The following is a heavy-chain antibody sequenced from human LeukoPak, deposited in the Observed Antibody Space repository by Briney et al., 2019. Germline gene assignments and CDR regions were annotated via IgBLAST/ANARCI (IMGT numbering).Heavy chain of an antibody. J-gene: IGHJ3*02. CDR3: ARDQGVRYCSSTSCYTDAFDI. CDR1: GGSISSGDYY. Sequence: SETLSLTCTVSGGSISSGDYYWSWIRQPPGKGLEWIGYIYYSGSTYYNPSLKSRVTISVDTSKNQFSLKLSSVTAADTAVYYCARDQGVRYCSSTSCYTDAFDIWGQGTMVTVSS. CDR2: IYYSGST. D-gene: IGHD2-2*02. V-gene: IGHV4-30-4*01.